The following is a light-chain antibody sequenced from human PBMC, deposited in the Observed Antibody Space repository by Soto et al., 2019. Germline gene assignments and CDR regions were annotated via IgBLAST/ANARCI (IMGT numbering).Light chain of an antibody. J-gene: IGKJ1*01. Sequence: DIQMTQSPSTLSASAGDRVTITCRASQNIDMYLAWYQQKPGQAPSLLIYRASSLQSGVPSRFSGSGSGTEFTLTISSLQPDDFETYYYQQSLTYPWTFGQGTKVDIK. CDR3: QQSLTYPWT. CDR1: QNIDMY. V-gene: IGKV1-5*03. CDR2: RAS.